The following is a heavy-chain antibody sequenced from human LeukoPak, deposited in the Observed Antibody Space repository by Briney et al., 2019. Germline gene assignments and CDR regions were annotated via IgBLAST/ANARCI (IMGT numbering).Heavy chain of an antibody. CDR2: INPNSGGT. CDR1: GYTFTGYC. CDR3: ARDYDFWSGYSHDAYYFDY. D-gene: IGHD3-3*01. Sequence: ASVKVSXKASGYTFTGYCLHWVRQAPGQGLEWMGWINPNSGGTNYAQKFQGRVTMTRDTSISTAYMELSRLRSDDTAVYYCARDYDFWSGYSHDAYYFDYWGHGTLVTVSS. J-gene: IGHJ4*01. V-gene: IGHV1-2*02.